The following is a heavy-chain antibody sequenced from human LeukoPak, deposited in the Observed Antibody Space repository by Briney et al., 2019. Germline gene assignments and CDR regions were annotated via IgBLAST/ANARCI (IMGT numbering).Heavy chain of an antibody. J-gene: IGHJ3*01. Sequence: GGSLRLSCAASGFTFSSYSMNWVRQAPGKGLEWVSSISSSSSNIYYADSVKGRFTISRDNAKNSLYLQMNSLRAEDTAMYYCAKAPNRGGNCYDASDVWGQGTMVTVSS. CDR1: GFTFSSYS. CDR2: ISSSSSNI. V-gene: IGHV3-21*04. D-gene: IGHD2-21*01. CDR3: AKAPNRGGNCYDASDV.